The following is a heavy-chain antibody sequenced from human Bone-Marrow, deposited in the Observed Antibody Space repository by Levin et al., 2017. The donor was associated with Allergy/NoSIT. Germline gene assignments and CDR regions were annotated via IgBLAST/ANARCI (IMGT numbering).Heavy chain of an antibody. CDR1: GITFSNYE. CDR2: ISRGGSTM. J-gene: IGHJ6*03. D-gene: IGHD3-3*01. V-gene: IGHV3-48*03. Sequence: GGSLRLSCAASGITFSNYEMNWVRQAPGKGLEWISYISRGGSTMYYADSVRGRFTISRDDANNSLFLQMKSLRAEDTAVYYCSREGSGYYSRHYYYMDVWGKGTTVTVSS. CDR3: SREGSGYYSRHYYYMDV.